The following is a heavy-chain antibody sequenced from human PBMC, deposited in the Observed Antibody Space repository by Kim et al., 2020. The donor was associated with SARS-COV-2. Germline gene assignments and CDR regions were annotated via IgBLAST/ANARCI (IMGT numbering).Heavy chain of an antibody. CDR1: GYTFTSYG. J-gene: IGHJ4*02. V-gene: IGHV1-18*04. CDR2: ISAYNGNT. Sequence: ASVKVSCKASGYTFTSYGISWVRQAPGQGLEWMGWISAYNGNTNYAQKLQGRVTMTTDTSTSTAYMELRSLRSDDTAVYYCARDGRYSSSSSSHDYWGQGTLVTVSS. D-gene: IGHD6-6*01. CDR3: ARDGRYSSSSSSHDY.